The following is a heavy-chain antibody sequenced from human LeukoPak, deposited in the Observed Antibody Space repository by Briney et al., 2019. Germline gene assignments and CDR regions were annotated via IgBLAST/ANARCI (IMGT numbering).Heavy chain of an antibody. CDR1: GGSITSWY. CDR3: ARGYDFWSGRNPDAFDI. Sequence: SETLSLTCTVSGGSITSWYWSWIRQTPGKGLEWIGYIHYSGSTNYNPSLKSRVTISVDTSKNQFSLKLSSVTAADTALYYCARGYDFWSGRNPDAFDIWGQGTMVTVSS. V-gene: IGHV4-59*01. D-gene: IGHD3-3*01. J-gene: IGHJ3*02. CDR2: IHYSGST.